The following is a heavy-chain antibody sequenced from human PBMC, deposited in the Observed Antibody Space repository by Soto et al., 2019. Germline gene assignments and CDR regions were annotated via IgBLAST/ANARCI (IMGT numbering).Heavy chain of an antibody. CDR1: GGSFSGYY. V-gene: IGHV4-34*01. D-gene: IGHD5-12*01. J-gene: IGHJ4*02. Sequence: SETLSLTCAVYGGSFSGYYWSWIRQPPGKGLEWIGEINHSGSTNYNPSLKSRVTISVDTSKNQFSLKLSSVTAADTAVYYCARDDLNIVATRFDYWGQGTLVTVSS. CDR2: INHSGST. CDR3: ARDDLNIVATRFDY.